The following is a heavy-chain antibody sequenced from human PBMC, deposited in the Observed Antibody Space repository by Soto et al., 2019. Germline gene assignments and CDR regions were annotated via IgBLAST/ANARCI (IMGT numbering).Heavy chain of an antibody. V-gene: IGHV4-31*03. CDR3: AAYGGDYYFDY. CDR1: GGSISSGGYY. D-gene: IGHD2-21*02. Sequence: SETLSFTCTVSGGSISSGGYYWSWIRQHPGKGLEWIGYIYYSGSTYYNPSLKSRVTISVDTSKNQFSLKLSSVTAADTAVYYCAAYGGDYYFDYWGQGTLVTVSS. CDR2: IYYSGST. J-gene: IGHJ4*02.